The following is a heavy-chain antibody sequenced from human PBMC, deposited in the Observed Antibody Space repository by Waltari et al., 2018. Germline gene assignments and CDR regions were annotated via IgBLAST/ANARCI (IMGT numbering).Heavy chain of an antibody. CDR2: ISPYKGNA. CDR1: GYTFTTFG. J-gene: IGHJ5*02. Sequence: QVQLVQSGPEMMKPGASVRVSCKASGYTFTTFGINWVRQAPGQGLEWLGWISPYKGNADYNHKFHDRVTMSTDTSTKTAYLELRSLRSDDTAVYFCARGGGPRTIVALTFDLWGQGTLVTVSS. CDR3: ARGGGPRTIVALTFDL. V-gene: IGHV1-18*01. D-gene: IGHD5-12*01.